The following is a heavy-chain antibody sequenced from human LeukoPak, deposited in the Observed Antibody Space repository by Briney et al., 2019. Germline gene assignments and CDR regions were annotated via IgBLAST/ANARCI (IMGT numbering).Heavy chain of an antibody. D-gene: IGHD3-9*01. CDR2: VIPNSGGT. Sequence: ASVKVSCKASGYTFTVYYIHWVRQAPGQGPKWMGWVIPNSGGTKYAQKFQDRVTLTRDTSTNTAYMELSSLTHDDTAVYYCARGVLIQGRGAFDIWGQGSMVTVSS. CDR3: ARGVLIQGRGAFDI. J-gene: IGHJ3*02. CDR1: GYTFTVYY. V-gene: IGHV1-2*02.